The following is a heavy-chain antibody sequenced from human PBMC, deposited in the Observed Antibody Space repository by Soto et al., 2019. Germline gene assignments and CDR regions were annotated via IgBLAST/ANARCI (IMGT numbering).Heavy chain of an antibody. CDR1: GGTFYTYT. J-gene: IGHJ4*02. D-gene: IGHD5-18*01. CDR2: ITPIYPTT. Sequence: QVQLVQSGAEVRKPGSSVQVSCKASGGTFYTYTFSWVRQAPGQGLEWMGSITPIYPTTNYAEKFQGRLTVTADGSTNTAYMELNSLTSDDPAVYYCARIPRYSFPTSDDLDSWGQGTLVTVSS. V-gene: IGHV1-69*15. CDR3: ARIPRYSFPTSDDLDS.